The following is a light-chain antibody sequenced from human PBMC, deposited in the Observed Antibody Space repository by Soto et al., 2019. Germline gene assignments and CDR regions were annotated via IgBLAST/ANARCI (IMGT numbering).Light chain of an antibody. CDR3: SSYTSRSTLVV. V-gene: IGLV2-14*01. CDR2: EVS. Sequence: QSALTQPASVSGSPGQSITISCTGTSSDVGGYNYVSWYQQHPGKAPKLMIYEVSKRPSGVSNRFSGSKSGNTASLTLSGLQAEDEADYYCSSYTSRSTLVVFGGGTKETVL. CDR1: SSDVGGYNY. J-gene: IGLJ2*01.